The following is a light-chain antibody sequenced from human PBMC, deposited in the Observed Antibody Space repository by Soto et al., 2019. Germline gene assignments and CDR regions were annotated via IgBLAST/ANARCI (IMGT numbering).Light chain of an antibody. CDR2: DVT. V-gene: IGLV2-14*03. CDR1: TSDVGGYNH. J-gene: IGLJ2*01. CDR3: SSYTNTNTLV. Sequence: QSALTRPASVSGSPGQSITISCTGTTSDVGGYNHDSWYQQHPGKAPKLMIYDVTNRPSGVSNRFSGSKSGNTASLTISGLQAEDDADYYCSSYTNTNTLVFGAGTKLTVL.